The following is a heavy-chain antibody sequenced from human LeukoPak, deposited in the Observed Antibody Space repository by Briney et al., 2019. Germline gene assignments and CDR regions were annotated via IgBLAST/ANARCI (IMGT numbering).Heavy chain of an antibody. D-gene: IGHD1-26*01. Sequence: SVKVSCKASGGTFSSHAISWVRQAPGQGLEWMGGIIPIFGTANYAQKFQGRVTITAGESTSTAYMELSSLRSEDTAVYYCARSVSGSYSDYYYYMDVWGKGTTVTVSS. CDR3: ARSVSGSYSDYYYYMDV. J-gene: IGHJ6*03. V-gene: IGHV1-69*13. CDR2: IIPIFGTA. CDR1: GGTFSSHA.